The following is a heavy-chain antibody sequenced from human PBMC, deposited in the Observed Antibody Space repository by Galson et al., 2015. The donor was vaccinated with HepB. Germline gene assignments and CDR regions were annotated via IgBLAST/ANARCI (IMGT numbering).Heavy chain of an antibody. CDR2: IKPDGREK. V-gene: IGHV3-7*03. D-gene: IGHD3-22*01. Sequence: SLRLSCATSGFTFTRYWMSWVRQAPGKGLEWVANIKPDGREKYYVEFVKGRFTISRDNAKNALYLQLNSLRAEDTAVYYCATVGQYYYDSEGYYDDHWGQGTLVTVSS. CDR1: GFTFTRYW. J-gene: IGHJ4*02. CDR3: ATVGQYYYDSEGYYDDH.